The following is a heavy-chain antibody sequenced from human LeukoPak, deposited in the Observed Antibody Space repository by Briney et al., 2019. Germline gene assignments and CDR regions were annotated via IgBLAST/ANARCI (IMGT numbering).Heavy chain of an antibody. CDR3: AKGGLISGSYRLLALYYFDY. D-gene: IGHD3-10*01. Sequence: AGGSLRLSCAASGFTFSSYAMSWVRQAPGKGLEWVPAISGSGGSTYYADSVKGRFTISRDNSKNTLYLQMNSLRAEDTAVYYCAKGGLISGSYRLLALYYFDYWGQGTLVTVSS. J-gene: IGHJ4*02. CDR1: GFTFSSYA. CDR2: ISGSGGST. V-gene: IGHV3-23*01.